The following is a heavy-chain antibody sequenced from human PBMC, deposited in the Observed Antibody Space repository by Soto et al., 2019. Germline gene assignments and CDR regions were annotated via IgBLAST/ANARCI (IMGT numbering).Heavy chain of an antibody. D-gene: IGHD2-21*02. Sequence: PSETLSLTCTVSGGSISSYFWSWIRLPPGKGLEWIGYISYTGSTNYNPSLKSRVTISADTSKNQFSLKVSSVTAADTAVYYCARDVVTATDAFDIWGQGTMVTVSS. CDR2: ISYTGST. CDR3: ARDVVTATDAFDI. V-gene: IGHV4-59*01. J-gene: IGHJ3*02. CDR1: GGSISSYF.